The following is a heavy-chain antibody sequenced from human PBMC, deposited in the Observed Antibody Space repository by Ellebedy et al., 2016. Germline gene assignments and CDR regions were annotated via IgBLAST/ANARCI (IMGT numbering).Heavy chain of an antibody. CDR2: IHYSGST. CDR1: GGSISNYY. V-gene: IGHV4-59*01. Sequence: GSLRLSCTVSGGSISNYYWTWIRQPPGKGLEWIGYIHYSGSTKSNPSLRSRVTISLDTSKNQFSLKLSSVTAADTAVYYCASGVSSFDPWGQGTLVTVSS. J-gene: IGHJ5*02. CDR3: ASGVSSFDP.